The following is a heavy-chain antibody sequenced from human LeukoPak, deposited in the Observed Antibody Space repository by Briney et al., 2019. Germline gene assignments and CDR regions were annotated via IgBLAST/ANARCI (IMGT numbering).Heavy chain of an antibody. CDR2: ISAYNGNT. D-gene: IGHD3-22*01. J-gene: IGHJ6*03. CDR3: ASGDYYDSSGYFYYYYMDV. CDR1: GYTFTSYG. Sequence: ASVKVSCKASGYTFTSYGISWVRQAPGQGLEWMGWISAYNGNTNYAQKLQGRVTMTTDTSTSTAYMELSSLRSEDTAVYYCASGDYYDSSGYFYYYYMDVWGKGTTVTVSS. V-gene: IGHV1-18*01.